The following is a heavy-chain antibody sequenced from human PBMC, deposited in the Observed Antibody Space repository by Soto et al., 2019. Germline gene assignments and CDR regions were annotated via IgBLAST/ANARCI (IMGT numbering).Heavy chain of an antibody. CDR3: ARVYDFWSGYSVDALDM. V-gene: IGHV3-33*01. CDR1: GFTFSSYG. D-gene: IGHD3-3*01. Sequence: GGSLTLACAACGFTFSSYGMHWVRQAPGKGLEWVAVIWYDGSNKYYADSVKGRFTISRDNSKNTLYLQMNSLRAEDTAVYYCARVYDFWSGYSVDALDMWGQGTMVPVSS. CDR2: IWYDGSNK. J-gene: IGHJ3*02.